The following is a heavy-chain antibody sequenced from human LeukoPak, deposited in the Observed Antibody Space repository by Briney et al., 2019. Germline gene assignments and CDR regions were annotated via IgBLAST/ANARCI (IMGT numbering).Heavy chain of an antibody. Sequence: RPGGSLRLSCAASGFTFSSYAMHWVRQAPGKGLEWVAVISYDGSNKYYADSVKGRFTISRDNSKNTLYLQMNSLRAEDTAVYYCAREYYDILTAYQGFDPWGQGTLVTASS. CDR3: AREYYDILTAYQGFDP. V-gene: IGHV3-30-3*01. D-gene: IGHD3-9*01. CDR1: GFTFSSYA. CDR2: ISYDGSNK. J-gene: IGHJ5*02.